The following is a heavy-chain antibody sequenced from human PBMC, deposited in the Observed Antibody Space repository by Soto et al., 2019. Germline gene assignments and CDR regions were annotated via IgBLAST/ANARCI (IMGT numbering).Heavy chain of an antibody. D-gene: IGHD3-3*01. CDR1: GFTFSSYA. CDR2: ISGSGGST. CDR3: AKDSAQPIWSGYNNGALDFDY. J-gene: IGHJ4*02. Sequence: EVQLLESGGGLVQPGGSLRLSCAASGFTFSSYAMSWVRQAPGKGLEWVSAISGSGGSTYYADSVKGRFTISRDKSKNTLYLQMNSLRAEDTGVYYCAKDSAQPIWSGYNNGALDFDYWGQGTLVTVSS. V-gene: IGHV3-23*01.